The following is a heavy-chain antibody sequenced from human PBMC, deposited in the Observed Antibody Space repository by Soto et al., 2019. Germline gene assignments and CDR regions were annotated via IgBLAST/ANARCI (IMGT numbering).Heavy chain of an antibody. CDR2: ISKAYGETT. V-gene: IGHV3-49*03. D-gene: IGHD4-17*01. CDR1: GFTFGDYA. CDR3: SRDLRRVYGGEFDP. J-gene: IGHJ5*02. Sequence: GGSLRLSCSASGFTFGDYAMSWFRQAPGKGLEWVGFISKAYGETTEYAASVRGRFTISRDDSKTIAYLQMNSLKVEDTAVYFCSRDLRRVYGGEFDPWGQGTLVTVSS.